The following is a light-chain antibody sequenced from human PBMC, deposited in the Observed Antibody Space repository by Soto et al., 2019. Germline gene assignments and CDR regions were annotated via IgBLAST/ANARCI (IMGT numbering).Light chain of an antibody. Sequence: EIVLTQSPATLSLSPGERATLSCRASQSVSSYLAWYQQKPGQAPRLLIYDASTRATGIPARFSGSGSGTDFTLTISRLEPEDVAVYYCQQRSVWPPLTFGGGTKVEIK. CDR2: DAS. V-gene: IGKV3-11*01. CDR3: QQRSVWPPLT. J-gene: IGKJ4*01. CDR1: QSVSSY.